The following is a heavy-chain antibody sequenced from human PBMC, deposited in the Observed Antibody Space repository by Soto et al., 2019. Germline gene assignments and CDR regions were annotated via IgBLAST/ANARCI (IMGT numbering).Heavy chain of an antibody. Sequence: GESLKISCKGSGYSFTSYWIGWVRQMPGIGLEWMGIIYPGDSDTRYSPSFQGQVTISADKSISTAYLQWSSLKASDTAMYYCARHGIKAGGATPAYYYYYYGMDVWGQGTTVTVS. D-gene: IGHD1-26*01. V-gene: IGHV5-51*01. J-gene: IGHJ6*02. CDR3: ARHGIKAGGATPAYYYYYYGMDV. CDR2: IYPGDSDT. CDR1: GYSFTSYW.